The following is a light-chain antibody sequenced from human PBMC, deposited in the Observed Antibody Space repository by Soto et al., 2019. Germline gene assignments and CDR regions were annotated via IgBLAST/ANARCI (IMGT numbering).Light chain of an antibody. CDR1: ALPKQY. V-gene: IGLV3-25*03. J-gene: IGLJ2*01. Sequence: SYELTQPPSVSVSPGQTARITCSGDALPKQYVYWYQRKPGQAPVLVIYKDSERPSGIPERFSGSSSGTTVTMTISGVQAEDEADYYCQSADSSGSYVVFGGGTKLTVL. CDR2: KDS. CDR3: QSADSSGSYVV.